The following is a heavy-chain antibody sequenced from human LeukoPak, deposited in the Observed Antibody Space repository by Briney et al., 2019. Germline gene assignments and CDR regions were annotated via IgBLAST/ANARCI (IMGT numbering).Heavy chain of an antibody. J-gene: IGHJ1*01. CDR1: GFTVNSNY. CDR3: ASMYFSQYLQH. Sequence: PGGSLRLSCAASGFTVNSNYMSWVRQAPGKGLEWVSVIYSGGSTYYADSVKGRFTISRDNSKNTLYLQMNSLRAEDTAVYYCASMYFSQYLQHWGQGTLDTVSS. V-gene: IGHV3-53*01. D-gene: IGHD2-8*01. CDR2: IYSGGST.